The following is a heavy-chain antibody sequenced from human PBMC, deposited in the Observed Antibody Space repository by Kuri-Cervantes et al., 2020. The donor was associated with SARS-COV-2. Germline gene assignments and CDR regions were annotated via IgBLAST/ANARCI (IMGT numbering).Heavy chain of an antibody. Sequence: GESLKISCAASGFMFSAYGMHWVRQSPGKGLEWLAFIWFDGSQTYYSDSVKGQFTISRDNSNNTLYLQMNSLRVEDTAMYYCARRESGSYFGFLDSWGQGILVTVSS. V-gene: IGHV3-33*01. J-gene: IGHJ4*02. CDR2: IWFDGSQT. CDR1: GFMFSAYG. D-gene: IGHD1-26*01. CDR3: ARRESGSYFGFLDS.